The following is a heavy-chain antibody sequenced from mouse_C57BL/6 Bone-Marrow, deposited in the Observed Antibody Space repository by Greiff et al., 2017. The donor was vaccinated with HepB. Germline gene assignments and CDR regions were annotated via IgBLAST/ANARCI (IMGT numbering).Heavy chain of an antibody. D-gene: IGHD2-4*01. CDR2: IDPSDSYT. V-gene: IGHV1-69*01. J-gene: IGHJ1*03. CDR1: GYTFTSYW. Sequence: QVQLQQPGAELVMPGASVKLSCKASGYTFTSYWMHWVKQRPGQGLEWIGEIDPSDSYTNYNQKFKGKSTLTVDKSSSTAYMQLSSLTSEDSAVYYCAREGHDYEGGDWYFDVWGTGTTVTVSS. CDR3: AREGHDYEGGDWYFDV.